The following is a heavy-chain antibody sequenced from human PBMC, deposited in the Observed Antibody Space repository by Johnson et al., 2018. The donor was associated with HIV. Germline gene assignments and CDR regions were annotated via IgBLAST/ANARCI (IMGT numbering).Heavy chain of an antibody. CDR3: AKVPPGRGFDAFDI. CDR1: GFTFSSYA. Sequence: QVQLVESGGGVVQPGRSLRLSCAASGFTFSSYAMHWVRQATGKGLEWVAVISYDGSNKYYADSVKGRFTISRDNSKNTLYLQMNSLRAEDTAVYYCAKVPPGRGFDAFDIWGQGTMVTVSS. V-gene: IGHV3-30*04. J-gene: IGHJ3*02. CDR2: ISYDGSNK.